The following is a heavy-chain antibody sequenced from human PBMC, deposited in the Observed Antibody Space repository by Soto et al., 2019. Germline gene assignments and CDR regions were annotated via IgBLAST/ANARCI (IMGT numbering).Heavy chain of an antibody. CDR1: GGTFGIFA. D-gene: IGHD5-18*01. J-gene: IGHJ4*02. V-gene: IGHV1-69*13. CDR2: ILPIFDRT. CDR3: ATMVQLWSYFVV. Sequence: SVKVSCKASGGTFGIFALSGVLQAPGQGLEWMGGILPIFDRTNFAQKFQGRVTITADDSTSTVYMELSSLTNEDTAVYYCATMVQLWSYFVVWGQGTLVTVSS.